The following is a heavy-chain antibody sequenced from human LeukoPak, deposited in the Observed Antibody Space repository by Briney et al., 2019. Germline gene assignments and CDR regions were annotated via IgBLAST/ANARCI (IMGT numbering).Heavy chain of an antibody. CDR2: ISYDGSIE. CDR1: GFTFSNYG. J-gene: IGHJ5*02. D-gene: IGHD3-10*01. CDR3: ARDTGSGNWFDP. Sequence: GGSLRLSCAASGFTFSNYGMHWVRQSPGKGLEWVAVISYDGSIEYYADSVKGRFTISRDNAKNSLYLQMNSLRAEDTAVYYCARDTGSGNWFDPWGQGTLVTVSS. V-gene: IGHV3-30*03.